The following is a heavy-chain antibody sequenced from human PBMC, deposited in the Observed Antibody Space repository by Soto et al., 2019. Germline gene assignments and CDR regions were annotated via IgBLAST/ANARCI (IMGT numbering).Heavy chain of an antibody. CDR3: ASDLPYITIFGIAQNY. Sequence: SQTLSLTCAISGDSVSSNSAAWNWIRQSPSRGLEWLGRTYYRSKWYNDYAVSVKSRITINPDTSKNQFSLQLNSVTPEDTAVYYCASDLPYITIFGIAQNYWGQGTLVTVSS. CDR2: TYYRSKWYN. CDR1: GDSVSSNSAA. V-gene: IGHV6-1*01. J-gene: IGHJ4*02. D-gene: IGHD3-3*01.